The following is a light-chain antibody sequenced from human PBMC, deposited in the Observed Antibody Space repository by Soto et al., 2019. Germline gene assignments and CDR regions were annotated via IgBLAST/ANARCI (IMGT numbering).Light chain of an antibody. CDR3: LQYNSLYT. CDR1: QSLSGW. J-gene: IGKJ2*01. CDR2: KTS. V-gene: IGKV1-5*03. Sequence: ASQSLSGWLAWYQQKPGKAPKLLIYKTSTLESGVPSRFSGSGSGTQFTLTITSLQPDDFATYYCLQYNSLYTFGQGTKVDIK.